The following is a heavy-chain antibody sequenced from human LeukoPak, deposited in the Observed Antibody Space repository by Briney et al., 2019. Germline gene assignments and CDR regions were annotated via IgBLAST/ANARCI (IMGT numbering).Heavy chain of an antibody. V-gene: IGHV3-30*04. CDR3: ARYAAS. Sequence: GRSLRLSCAASGFTFSSYAMHWVRQAQGKGLEWVAVISYDGSNKYYADSVKGRFTISRDNSKNTLYLQMNSLRAEDTAVYYCARYAASWGQGTLVTVSS. CDR2: ISYDGSNK. D-gene: IGHD2-15*01. J-gene: IGHJ5*02. CDR1: GFTFSSYA.